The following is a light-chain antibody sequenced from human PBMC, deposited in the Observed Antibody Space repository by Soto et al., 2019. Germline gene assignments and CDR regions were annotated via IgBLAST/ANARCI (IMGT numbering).Light chain of an antibody. CDR2: DAS. Sequence: ELVLTQSPATLSLSPGERATLSCRASQSVSSYLAWYQQKPGQAHRLLIYDASNRATGIPARFSGSGSGTDFTLTISSLEPEDFAVYYCQQRSNGYTFGQGTKLEIK. J-gene: IGKJ2*01. CDR1: QSVSSY. CDR3: QQRSNGYT. V-gene: IGKV3-11*01.